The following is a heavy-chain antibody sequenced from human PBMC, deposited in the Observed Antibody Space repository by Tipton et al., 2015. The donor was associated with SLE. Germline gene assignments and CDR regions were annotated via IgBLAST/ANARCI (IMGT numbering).Heavy chain of an antibody. CDR1: GGSFSGYY. V-gene: IGHV4-31*11. CDR3: ARVLDCSGGSCHSLDAFDI. J-gene: IGHJ3*02. Sequence: TLSLTCAVYGGSFSGYYWSWIRQHPGKGLEWIGYIYYSGSTYYNPSLKSRVTISVDTSKNQFSLKLSSVTAADTAVYYCARVLDCSGGSCHSLDAFDIWGQGTMVTVSS. D-gene: IGHD2-15*01. CDR2: IYYSGST.